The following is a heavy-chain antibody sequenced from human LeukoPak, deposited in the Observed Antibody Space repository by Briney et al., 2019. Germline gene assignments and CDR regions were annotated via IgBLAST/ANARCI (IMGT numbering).Heavy chain of an antibody. D-gene: IGHD3-10*01. CDR1: GFTFSSYS. J-gene: IGHJ3*02. CDR3: ARDYKGSGSYDDAFDI. V-gene: IGHV3-48*04. Sequence: GGSLRLSCAASGFTFSSYSMNWVRQAPGKGLEWVSYISSSSSTIYYADSVKGRFTISRDNAKNSLYLQMNSLRAEDTAVYYCARDYKGSGSYDDAFDIWGQGTMVTVSS. CDR2: ISSSSSTI.